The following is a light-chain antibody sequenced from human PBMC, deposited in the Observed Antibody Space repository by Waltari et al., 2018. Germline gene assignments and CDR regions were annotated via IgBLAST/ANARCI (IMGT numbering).Light chain of an antibody. V-gene: IGKV1-5*03. CDR3: GRYSGYPPT. J-gene: IGKJ4*01. Sequence: DIQMTQSPSTLSASVGDRITITCRARQSINTWLAWYQQKTGKAPKLLISKASSLQSEVPSRFSGSGFGTEFTLTISSLQPDDSATYYCGRYSGYPPTFGGGTKVEIK. CDR2: KAS. CDR1: QSINTW.